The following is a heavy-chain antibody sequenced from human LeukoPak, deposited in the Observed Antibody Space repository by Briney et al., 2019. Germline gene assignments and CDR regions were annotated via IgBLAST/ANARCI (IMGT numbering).Heavy chain of an antibody. J-gene: IGHJ4*02. CDR1: GYTFTGYY. D-gene: IGHD3-22*01. CDR3: ARGGYDSSGYYYPHDY. CDR2: INPNSGGT. V-gene: IGHV1-2*02. Sequence: GASVKVSCKTSGYTFTGYYMHWVRQAPGQGLEWMGWINPNSGGTNYAQKFQGRVTMTRDTSISTAYMELSSLRSEDTAVYYCARGGYDSSGYYYPHDYWGQGTLVTVSS.